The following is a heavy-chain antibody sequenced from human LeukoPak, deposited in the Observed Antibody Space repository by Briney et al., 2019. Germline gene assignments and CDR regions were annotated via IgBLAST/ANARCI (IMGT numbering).Heavy chain of an antibody. J-gene: IGHJ4*02. Sequence: ASVKVSCKASGYTFTDYYMHWVRQAPGQGLEWMGWINPNSGGTNYAQKFQGRVTMTRDTSISTAYMELIRLRSDDTAVYYCAREGDGYDSSVYWFDYWGQGTLVTVSS. CDR2: INPNSGGT. CDR1: GYTFTDYY. CDR3: AREGDGYDSSVYWFDY. D-gene: IGHD3-22*01. V-gene: IGHV1-2*02.